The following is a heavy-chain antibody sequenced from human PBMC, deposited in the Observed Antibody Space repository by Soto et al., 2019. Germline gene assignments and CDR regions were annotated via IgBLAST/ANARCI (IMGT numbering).Heavy chain of an antibody. J-gene: IGHJ3*01. D-gene: IGHD3-3*01. CDR1: GYIFNNYG. CDR2: ISVYNGNT. V-gene: IGHV1-18*01. Sequence: QVQLVQSGDEVKKPGASVKVSCQASGYIFNNYGVSWVRQAPGQGLEWMGWISVYNGNTNYAQKVQDRVTVTADTSTRPVVIELRSLTSDDTAIYYCARDVLIFELPIAGGAFDVWGQGTVVTVSS. CDR3: ARDVLIFELPIAGGAFDV.